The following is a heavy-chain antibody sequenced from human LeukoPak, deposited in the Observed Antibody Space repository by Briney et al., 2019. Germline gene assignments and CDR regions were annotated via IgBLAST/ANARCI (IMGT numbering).Heavy chain of an antibody. J-gene: IGHJ4*02. CDR1: GFSFKRYA. CDR2: ISYHGNQK. V-gene: IGHV3-30*01. Sequence: GGSLRLSCAVPGFSFKRYAMHWVRQAPGKGLEWVAVISYHGNQKYYADSVKGRFTISRDSSQSTLYLHMNSLRPEDTAVYFCARDESLDYWGQGTLVTVSS. CDR3: ARDESLDY.